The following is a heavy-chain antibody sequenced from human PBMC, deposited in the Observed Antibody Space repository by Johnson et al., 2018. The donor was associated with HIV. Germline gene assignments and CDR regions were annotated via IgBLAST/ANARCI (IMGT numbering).Heavy chain of an antibody. CDR1: GFTFSSYA. Sequence: VQLVESGGGLVQPGGSLRLSCAASGFTFSSYAMSWVRQAPGKGLEWVSAISGSGGSTYYADSVKGRFTISRDNSKKTLYLQMNSLRAEDTAVYYCAKDPSALSITGTSDAFDIWGQGTMVTVSS. CDR2: ISGSGGST. J-gene: IGHJ3*02. D-gene: IGHD1-20*01. V-gene: IGHV3-23*04. CDR3: AKDPSALSITGTSDAFDI.